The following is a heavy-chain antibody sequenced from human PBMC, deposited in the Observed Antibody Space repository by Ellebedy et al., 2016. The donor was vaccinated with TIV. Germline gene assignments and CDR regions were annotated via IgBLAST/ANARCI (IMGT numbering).Heavy chain of an antibody. CDR1: GYMFSGYG. V-gene: IGHV1-18*01. CDR2: ISAYNGHR. CDR3: ARAGGSTGYPLDY. J-gene: IGHJ4*02. Sequence: AASVKVSCKASGYMFSGYGFNWVRQAPGQGLEWLGCISAYNGHRLYAQSLQGRVTMTTDTSTSTAYMELRSLRSDDTAKYYCARAGGSTGYPLDYWGQGTLVTVSS. D-gene: IGHD5-18*01.